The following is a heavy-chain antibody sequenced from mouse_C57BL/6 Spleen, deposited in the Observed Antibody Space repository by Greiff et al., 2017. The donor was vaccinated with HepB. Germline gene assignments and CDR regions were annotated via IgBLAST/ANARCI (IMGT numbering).Heavy chain of an antibody. J-gene: IGHJ2*01. CDR3: ASGGLRPDF. V-gene: IGHV3-6*01. D-gene: IGHD2-4*01. Sequence: DVKLQESGPGLVKPSQSLSLTCSVTGYSITSGYYWHWIRQFPGNKLKWMGYISYDGSNNYNPSLKKRISITRDTSENQFFLKLNSVTTEDTATYYCASGGLRPDFWGQGTTLTVSS. CDR2: ISYDGSN. CDR1: GYSITSGYY.